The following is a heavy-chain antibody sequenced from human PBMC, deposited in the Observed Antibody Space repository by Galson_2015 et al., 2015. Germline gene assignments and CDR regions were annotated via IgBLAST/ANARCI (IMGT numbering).Heavy chain of an antibody. Sequence: SLRLSCAASGFTFSSYAMNWVRQAPGKGLEWVSGIDNSGGRTYYADSVKGRFTISRDNSENTLYLQMSSLRAEDTAVYYCAKDISSSGYYSYFDYWGQGTLVTVSS. D-gene: IGHD3-22*01. CDR1: GFTFSSYA. CDR3: AKDISSSGYYSYFDY. V-gene: IGHV3-23*01. J-gene: IGHJ4*02. CDR2: IDNSGGRT.